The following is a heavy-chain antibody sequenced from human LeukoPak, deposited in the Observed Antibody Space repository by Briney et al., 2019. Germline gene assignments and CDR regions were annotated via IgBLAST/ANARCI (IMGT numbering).Heavy chain of an antibody. CDR2: IYYSGST. Sequence: KPSETLSLTCTVSGGSISSYYWSWIRQPPGKGLEWIGYIYYSGSTNYSPSLKSRITISLDTSKNQFSLKLSSVTAADTAVYYCARVSSGGPYYYCGMDVWGQGTTVTVSS. CDR1: GGSISSYY. V-gene: IGHV4-59*01. J-gene: IGHJ6*02. CDR3: ARVSSGGPYYYCGMDV. D-gene: IGHD2-15*01.